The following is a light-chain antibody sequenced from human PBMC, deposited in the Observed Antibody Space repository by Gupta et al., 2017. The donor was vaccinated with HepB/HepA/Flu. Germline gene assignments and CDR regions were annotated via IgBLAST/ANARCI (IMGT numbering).Light chain of an antibody. CDR3: QQPSSFPYT. Sequence: SPSLVSASIGDRVTLSCRASQGISTWVAWYQQKPGKAPKLLIYASSHLFSGVPERFSGTGSGTDFTLTISSVQPEDLAIYYCQQPSSFPYTFGQGTRLEIK. CDR1: QGISTW. V-gene: IGKV1-12*01. CDR2: ASS. J-gene: IGKJ2*01.